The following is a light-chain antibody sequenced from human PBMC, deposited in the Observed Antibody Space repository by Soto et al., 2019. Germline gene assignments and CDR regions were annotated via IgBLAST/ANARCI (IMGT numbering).Light chain of an antibody. J-gene: IGKJ1*01. Sequence: DIVMTQSPLSLPVTLGQPASISCRSSQSLVHGDGNTYLNWYLQRPGQSPRRLIYRVSNRDSGVPDRFSGSGSDTDFTLKISRVEAEDVGVYYCMQGTYRRTFGQGTKVEIK. CDR2: RVS. CDR1: QSLVHGDGNTY. V-gene: IGKV2-30*02. CDR3: MQGTYRRT.